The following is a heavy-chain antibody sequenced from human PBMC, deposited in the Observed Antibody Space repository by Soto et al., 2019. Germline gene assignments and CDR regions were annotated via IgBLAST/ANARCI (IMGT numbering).Heavy chain of an antibody. CDR1: GFPFMSFE. Sequence: PGGTLILSCAASGFPFMSFEMNWVRQAPGKGLGWISYISSSGSTIYYADSVKGRFTISRDNAKNSLYLQMNSLRAEDTSVYYCASQPAVWPYNWFDPWGQGNLVTVSS. D-gene: IGHD2-2*01. CDR3: ASQPAVWPYNWFDP. V-gene: IGHV3-48*03. J-gene: IGHJ5*02. CDR2: ISSSGSTI.